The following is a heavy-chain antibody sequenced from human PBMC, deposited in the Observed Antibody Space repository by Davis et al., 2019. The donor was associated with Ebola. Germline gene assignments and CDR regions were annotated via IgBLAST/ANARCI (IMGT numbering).Heavy chain of an antibody. CDR2: IGTAGDT. CDR3: ARGPYYYGSGPAYYFDY. J-gene: IGHJ4*02. CDR1: GFTFSSYD. V-gene: IGHV3-13*01. Sequence: PGGSLRLSCAASGFTFSSYDMHWVRRATGKGLEWVSAIGTAGDTYYPGSVKGRFTISRENAKNSLYLQMNSLRAEDTAVYYCARGPYYYGSGPAYYFDYWGQGTLVTVSS. D-gene: IGHD3-10*01.